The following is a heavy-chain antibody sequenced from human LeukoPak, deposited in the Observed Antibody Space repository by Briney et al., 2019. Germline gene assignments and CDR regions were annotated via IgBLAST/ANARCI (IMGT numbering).Heavy chain of an antibody. CDR2: IKSKTDGGTT. CDR3: TTAGVQYRDY. V-gene: IGHV3-15*01. J-gene: IGHJ4*02. Sequence: GSLRLSCAASGFTFSNAWMSWVRQAPGKGLEWVGRIKSKTDGGTTDYAAPVKGRYTISTDDSKNTLHRQMNSQNTEDKAVYYCTTAGVQYRDYWGQGTLVTVSS. CDR1: GFTFSNAW. D-gene: IGHD4-11*01.